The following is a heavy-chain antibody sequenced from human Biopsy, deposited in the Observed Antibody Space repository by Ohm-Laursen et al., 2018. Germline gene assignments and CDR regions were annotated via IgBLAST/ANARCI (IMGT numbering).Heavy chain of an antibody. D-gene: IGHD2-15*01. CDR1: TGTFDSYG. V-gene: IGHV1-69*04. CDR3: AREAIGYQLPCDD. Sequence: SVKVSCKTSTGTFDSYGVTWVRQAPGQGLEWMGRIIPILRTSTYAPKFQGRVTVTADKSSSTAYLELSGLTSEDTAMFYCAREAIGYQLPCDDWGQGTLVTVSS. CDR2: IIPILRTS. J-gene: IGHJ4*02.